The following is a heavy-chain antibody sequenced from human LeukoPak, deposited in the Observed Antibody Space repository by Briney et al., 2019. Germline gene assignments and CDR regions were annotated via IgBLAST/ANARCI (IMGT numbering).Heavy chain of an antibody. J-gene: IGHJ5*02. Sequence: SETLSLTCTVSGGSISSYYWSWIRQPAGKGLEWIGRIYTSGSTNYNPSLKSRVTMSVDTSKNQFSLKLSSVTAADTAVYYCARDAHPYYYDSSGYYLNWFDPWGQGTLVTVSS. CDR2: IYTSGST. CDR3: ARDAHPYYYDSSGYYLNWFDP. CDR1: GGSISSYY. D-gene: IGHD3-22*01. V-gene: IGHV4-4*07.